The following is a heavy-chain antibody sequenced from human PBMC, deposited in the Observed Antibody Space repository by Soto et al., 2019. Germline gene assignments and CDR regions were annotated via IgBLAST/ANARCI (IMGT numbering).Heavy chain of an antibody. D-gene: IGHD2-2*01. CDR1: GFTFSSYS. CDR3: ARGPNPDCSSTSCYAVLFDY. V-gene: IGHV3-21*01. CDR2: ISSSSSYI. Sequence: GGSLRLSCAASGFTFSSYSMNWVRQAPGKGLEWVSSISSSSSYIYYADSVKGRFTISRDNAKNSLYLQMNSLRAEDTAVYYCARGPNPDCSSTSCYAVLFDYWGQGTLVTSPQ. J-gene: IGHJ4*02.